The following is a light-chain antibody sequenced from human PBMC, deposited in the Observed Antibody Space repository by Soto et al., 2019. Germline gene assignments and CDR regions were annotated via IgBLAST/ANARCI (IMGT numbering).Light chain of an antibody. J-gene: IGKJ5*01. CDR1: QGISSY. V-gene: IGKV1-33*01. CDR3: QQYDILPIT. Sequence: DIQLTQSPSFLSASVGDRFTITCRASQGISSYLAWYQQKPGKAPNLLIYDASNLEIGVPSRFSGSGSGTHFTFTISSLQTEDIGTYYCQQYDILPITFGRGTRLEIK. CDR2: DAS.